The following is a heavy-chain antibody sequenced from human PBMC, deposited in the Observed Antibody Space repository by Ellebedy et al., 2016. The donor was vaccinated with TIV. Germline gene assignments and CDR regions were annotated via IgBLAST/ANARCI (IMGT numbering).Heavy chain of an antibody. CDR2: IGSHIAAA. Sequence: GESLKISCAASGFTLSDYAMNWFRQAPGMGLEWVSTIGSHIAAAHYADSVKGRFTISGDGSKNMLYLQMNSLRAEDTAVYYCARDARGYPDYWGQGNLVTVSS. J-gene: IGHJ4*02. CDR1: GFTLSDYA. D-gene: IGHD3-22*01. V-gene: IGHV3-23*01. CDR3: ARDARGYPDY.